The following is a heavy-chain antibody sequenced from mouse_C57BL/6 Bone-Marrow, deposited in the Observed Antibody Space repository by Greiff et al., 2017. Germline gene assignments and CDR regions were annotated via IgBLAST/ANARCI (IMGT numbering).Heavy chain of an antibody. CDR2: ISSGSSTI. J-gene: IGHJ2*01. V-gene: IGHV5-17*01. CDR1: GFTFSDYG. CDR3: ARKRTTVVEGTLYFDY. Sequence: EVMLVESGGGLVKPGGSLKLSCAASGFTFSDYGMHWVRQAPEKGLEWVAYISSGSSTIYNADTVKGRFTISRDNAKNTMFLQMTILRSEDTAMYYCARKRTTVVEGTLYFDYWGQGTTLTVSS. D-gene: IGHD1-1*01.